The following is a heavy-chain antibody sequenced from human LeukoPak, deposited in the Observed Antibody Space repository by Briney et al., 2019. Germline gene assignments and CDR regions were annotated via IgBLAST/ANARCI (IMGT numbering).Heavy chain of an antibody. CDR2: ISGSGGST. V-gene: IGHV3-23*01. Sequence: GGSLRLSCASSGFTFSSYAMSWVRQAPGKGLEWVSAISGSGGSTYYADSVKGRFTISRDNSKNTLYVQMNSLRAEDTATYYCAKGTTYYDILTGYGYPYYFDYWGQGTLVTVSS. CDR1: GFTFSSYA. CDR3: AKGTTYYDILTGYGYPYYFDY. J-gene: IGHJ4*02. D-gene: IGHD3-9*01.